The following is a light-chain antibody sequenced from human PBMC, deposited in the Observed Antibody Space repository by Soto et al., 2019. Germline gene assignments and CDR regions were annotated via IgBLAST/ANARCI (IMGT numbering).Light chain of an antibody. Sequence: DMQMSQSPSSLSASVGDRVTITCRASQGISSYLAWYQQKPGKAPKLLIYAASTLQSGVPSRFSGSGSGTEFTLTISSLQPEDFATYHCQQLNSPITFGQGTRLEIK. CDR2: AAS. V-gene: IGKV1-9*01. J-gene: IGKJ5*01. CDR3: QQLNSPIT. CDR1: QGISSY.